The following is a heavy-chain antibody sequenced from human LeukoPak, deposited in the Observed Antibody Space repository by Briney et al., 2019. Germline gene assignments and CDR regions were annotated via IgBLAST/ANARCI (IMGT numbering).Heavy chain of an antibody. J-gene: IGHJ4*02. CDR2: IYTSGST. CDR1: GGSISSGSYY. CDR3: ARDRSGY. V-gene: IGHV4-61*02. Sequence: PSETLSLTCTVSGGSISSGSYYWSWIRQPAGKGLEWIGRIYTSGSTNYNPSLKSRVTMSVDTSKNQFSLKLSSVTAADTAVYYCARDRSGYWGQGTLVTVSS. D-gene: IGHD3-10*01.